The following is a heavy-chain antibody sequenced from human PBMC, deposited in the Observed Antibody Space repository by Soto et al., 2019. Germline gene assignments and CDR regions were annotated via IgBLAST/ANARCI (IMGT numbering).Heavy chain of an antibody. D-gene: IGHD2-8*01. J-gene: IGHJ4*02. CDR3: AKGYREIVLMVYAITHFEY. CDR2: ISYDGSNK. CDR1: GFTFSSYG. Sequence: QVQLVESGGGVVQPGRSLRLSCAASGFTFSSYGMHWVRQAPGKGLEWVAVISYDGSNKYYADSVKGRFTISRDNSKNTLYLQMNSLRAEDTAVYYCAKGYREIVLMVYAITHFEYWGQGTLVTVSS. V-gene: IGHV3-30*18.